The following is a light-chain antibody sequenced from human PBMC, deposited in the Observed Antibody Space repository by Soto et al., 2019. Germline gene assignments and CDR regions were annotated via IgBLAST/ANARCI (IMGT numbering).Light chain of an antibody. CDR3: QQYNKWPLT. CDR2: GAS. Sequence: EIVMTQSPATLSVSPGGKATLSCRASQSVAGNLAWYQQNPGQAPRLLIYGASTRATGIPTRFSGGGSGTEFTLTITSLQSEDFVIYYCQQYNKWPLTFGGGTKVEIK. J-gene: IGKJ4*01. CDR1: QSVAGN. V-gene: IGKV3-15*01.